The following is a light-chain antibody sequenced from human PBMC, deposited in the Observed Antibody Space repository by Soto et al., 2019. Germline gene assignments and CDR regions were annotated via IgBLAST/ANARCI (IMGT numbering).Light chain of an antibody. Sequence: QSVLTQPPSASGTPGQRVTISCSGSSSHVGSNTVNWYQQLPGTAPKLLIYSNNQRPSGVPDRFSGSKSGTSASLAISGLQSEDEADYYCAPWDDSLNGWVFGGGTKLTVL. CDR3: APWDDSLNGWV. CDR1: SSHVGSNT. CDR2: SNN. J-gene: IGLJ3*02. V-gene: IGLV1-44*01.